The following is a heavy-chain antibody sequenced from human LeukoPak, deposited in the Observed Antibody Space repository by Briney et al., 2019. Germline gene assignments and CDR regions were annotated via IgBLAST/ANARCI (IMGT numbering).Heavy chain of an antibody. V-gene: IGHV1-2*02. CDR3: AREVGGTYYYYYGLDV. Sequence: ASVKVSCKASGGTFTDYYIHWVRQAPGQGLEWMGWINPNSGGTSYAQNFQGRVTMTRDTSIRTAYMELSRLRSDDTAVYYCAREVGGTYYYYYGLDVWGQGTTVTVSS. D-gene: IGHD1-26*01. CDR1: GGTFTDYY. J-gene: IGHJ6*02. CDR2: INPNSGGT.